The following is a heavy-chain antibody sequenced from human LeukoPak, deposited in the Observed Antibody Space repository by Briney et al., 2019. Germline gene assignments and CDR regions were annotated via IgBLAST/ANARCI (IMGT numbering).Heavy chain of an antibody. CDR3: ARDQTVKYFDY. D-gene: IGHD4-17*01. CDR1: GFTFSSYG. Sequence: PGGSLRLSCAASGFTFSSYGMHWVRQAPGKGLEWVAVIWYDGSDKYYADSVKGRFTISRDNSKNTLYLQMNSLRAEDTAVYYCARDQTVKYFDYWGQGTLVTVSS. J-gene: IGHJ4*02. CDR2: IWYDGSDK. V-gene: IGHV3-33*01.